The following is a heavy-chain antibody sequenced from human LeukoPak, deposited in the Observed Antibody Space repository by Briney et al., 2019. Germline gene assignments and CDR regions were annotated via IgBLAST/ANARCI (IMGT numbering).Heavy chain of an antibody. V-gene: IGHV3-33*01. CDR1: GFTFSSYG. CDR3: ASKSGWSLAH. CDR2: IWYDGSNK. J-gene: IGHJ4*02. D-gene: IGHD6-19*01. Sequence: GRSLRLSCAASGFTFSSYGMHWVRQAPGKGLEWVAVIWYDGSNKCYADSVKGRFTISRDNSKNTLYLQMNSLRAEDTAVYYCASKSGWSLAHWGQGTLVTVSS.